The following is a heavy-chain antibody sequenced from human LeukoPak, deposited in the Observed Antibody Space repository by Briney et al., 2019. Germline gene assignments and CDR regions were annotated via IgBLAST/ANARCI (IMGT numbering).Heavy chain of an antibody. Sequence: ASVKVSCKASGYTFTSYYIHWVRQAPGQGLEWMGTINPSGGSADYARKFQGRVTMTRDTSTSTVYMELSRLTSDDTAVYYCARGGEVCSSTSCYRGHEYWGQGTLVTVSS. CDR1: GYTFTSYY. CDR2: INPSGGSA. J-gene: IGHJ4*02. CDR3: ARGGEVCSSTSCYRGHEY. V-gene: IGHV1-46*01. D-gene: IGHD2-2*01.